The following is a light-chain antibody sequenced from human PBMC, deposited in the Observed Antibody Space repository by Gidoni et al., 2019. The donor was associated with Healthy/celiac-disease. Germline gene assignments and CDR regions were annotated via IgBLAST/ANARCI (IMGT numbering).Light chain of an antibody. Sequence: DLQMTQSPSSVSASVGDRVTITCRASPGISSWLAWYQQKPGKAPKLLIYAASSLQSGVPSRFSGSGSGTDFTLTISSLQPEDFATYYCQQANSCPVTFGQGTKLEIK. J-gene: IGKJ2*01. V-gene: IGKV1-12*01. CDR3: QQANSCPVT. CDR1: PGISSW. CDR2: AAS.